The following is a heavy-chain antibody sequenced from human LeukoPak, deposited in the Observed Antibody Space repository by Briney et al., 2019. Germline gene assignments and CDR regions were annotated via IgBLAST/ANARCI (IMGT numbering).Heavy chain of an antibody. CDR1: GCSISSGSYN. CDR2: IYSSGIT. J-gene: IGHJ4*02. CDR3: ASGGGAPF. Sequence: PSQTLSLTCAVSGCSISSGSYNWSWLRQPAGKGMEWNGRIYSSGITNSNSSHNRLVTISVDTSKNQFSLKLSSVTAADTAVYYCASGGGAPFWGQGTLVTVSS. D-gene: IGHD1-26*01. V-gene: IGHV4-61*02.